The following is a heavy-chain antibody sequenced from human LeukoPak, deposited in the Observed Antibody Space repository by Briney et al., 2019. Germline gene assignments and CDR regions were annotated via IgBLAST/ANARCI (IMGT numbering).Heavy chain of an antibody. CDR3: AKDPGGSQTDEYFQH. CDR1: RFTFSNYA. J-gene: IGHJ1*01. D-gene: IGHD3-10*01. V-gene: IGHV3-23*01. Sequence: GGSLRLSCEASRFTFSNYAMSWVRQAPGMGLEWVSTISGSGGNTYYADSVKGRFTISRDNSKNTLYLQMNSLRADDTAVYYCAKDPGGSQTDEYFQHWGQGTLVAVSS. CDR2: ISGSGGNT.